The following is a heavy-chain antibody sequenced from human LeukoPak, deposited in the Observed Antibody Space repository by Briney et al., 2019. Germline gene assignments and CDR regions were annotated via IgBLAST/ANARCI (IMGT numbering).Heavy chain of an antibody. CDR2: IYYSGST. D-gene: IGHD3-10*01. J-gene: IGHJ4*02. CDR1: GGSISSYY. V-gene: IGHV4-59*01. Sequence: PSETLSLTCTVSGGSISSYYWSWIRQPPGKGLEWIGYIYYSGSTNYNPSLKSRVIISVDTSKNQFSLKLSSVTAADTAVYYCARSWFGELTRFDYWGQGTLVTVSS. CDR3: ARSWFGELTRFDY.